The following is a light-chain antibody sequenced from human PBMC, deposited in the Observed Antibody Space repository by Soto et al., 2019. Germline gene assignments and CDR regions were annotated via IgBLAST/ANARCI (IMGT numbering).Light chain of an antibody. V-gene: IGLV1-40*01. J-gene: IGLJ2*01. CDR1: SSNIGAGYN. CDR3: QSYDSSLSGSI. CDR2: VNX. Sequence: QSVLTQPPSVSGAPGQRVTISCTGSSSNIGAGYNVHWYQQLPGTAPKLXXYVNXNRPSGVPDXXXXXXXXXXAXXXITGLQAEDEADYYCQSYDSSLSGSIFGGGTKVTVL.